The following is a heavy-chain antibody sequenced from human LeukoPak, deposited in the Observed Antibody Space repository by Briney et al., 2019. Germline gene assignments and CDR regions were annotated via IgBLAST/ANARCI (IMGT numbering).Heavy chain of an antibody. Sequence: SETLSLTCTVSGGSISTTNYYWGWIRQPPGKGLEWIGNLYYSGDTYYNPSLKSRVTMSVDTSKNKFSLKVSSVTAADTAVYYCTRTVVTADRWGQGILVTVSS. V-gene: IGHV4-39*01. CDR3: TRTVVTADR. CDR2: LYYSGDT. D-gene: IGHD2-21*02. CDR1: GGSISTTNYY. J-gene: IGHJ5*02.